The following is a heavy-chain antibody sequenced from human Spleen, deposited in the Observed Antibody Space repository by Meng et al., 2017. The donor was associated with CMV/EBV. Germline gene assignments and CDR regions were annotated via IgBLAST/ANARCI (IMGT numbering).Heavy chain of an antibody. D-gene: IGHD1-26*01. Sequence: QVTLTQPGPALVKPSQPLPLTCFISGDSVSSNSVAWAWIRQSPSRGLEWLGRTYYRSKWYNDYAMFVKSRITISQDTSKNQFSLQLNSVTPEDTAVYYCARHNGGTYRFDCWGQGTLVTVSS. J-gene: IGHJ4*02. CDR3: ARHNGGTYRFDC. CDR2: TYYRSKWYN. V-gene: IGHV6-1*01. CDR1: GDSVSSNSVA.